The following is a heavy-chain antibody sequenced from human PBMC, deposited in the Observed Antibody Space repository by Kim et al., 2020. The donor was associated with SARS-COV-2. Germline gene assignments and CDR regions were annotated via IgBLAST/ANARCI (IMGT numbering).Heavy chain of an antibody. D-gene: IGHD3-9*01. V-gene: IGHV3-30*18. Sequence: GGSLRLSCAASGFTFSSYGMHWVRQAPGKGLEWVAVISYDGSNKYYADSVKGRFTISRDNSKNTLYLQMNSLRAEDTAVYYCAKDLDYDILTGFRPSAFDYWAREPWSPSPQ. J-gene: IGHJ4*02. CDR3: AKDLDYDILTGFRPSAFDY. CDR1: GFTFSSYG. CDR2: ISYDGSNK.